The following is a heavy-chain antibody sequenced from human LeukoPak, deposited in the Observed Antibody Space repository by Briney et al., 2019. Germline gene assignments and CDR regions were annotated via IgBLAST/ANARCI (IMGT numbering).Heavy chain of an antibody. J-gene: IGHJ4*02. Sequence: GGSLRLSCAASGFTFSSYSMNWVRQAPGKGLEWVSYISSSSSTIYYADSVKGRFTISRDNAKNSLYLQMNSLRAEDTAVYYCARGPSNSVDFWSGYYSSYYFDYWGQGTLVTVSS. CDR2: ISSSSSTI. V-gene: IGHV3-48*04. D-gene: IGHD3-3*01. CDR1: GFTFSSYS. CDR3: ARGPSNSVDFWSGYYSSYYFDY.